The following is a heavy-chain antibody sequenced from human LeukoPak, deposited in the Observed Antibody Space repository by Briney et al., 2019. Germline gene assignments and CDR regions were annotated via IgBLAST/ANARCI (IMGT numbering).Heavy chain of an antibody. J-gene: IGHJ6*03. CDR2: ISWNSGSI. Sequence: GGSLRLSCAASGFTFDDYAMHWVRQAPGKGLEWVSGISWNSGSIGYADSVKGRFTISRDNAKNSLYLQMNSLRAEDTALYYCAKDGSGSYYYYYYYMDVWGKGTTVTVSS. V-gene: IGHV3-9*01. CDR3: AKDGSGSYYYYYYYMDV. D-gene: IGHD3-10*01. CDR1: GFTFDDYA.